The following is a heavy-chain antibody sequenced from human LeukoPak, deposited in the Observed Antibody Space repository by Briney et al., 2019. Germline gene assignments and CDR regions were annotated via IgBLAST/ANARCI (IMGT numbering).Heavy chain of an antibody. CDR3: ARVGEGYCSSTSCYAGYYYYGMDV. D-gene: IGHD2-2*01. CDR2: VNHSGST. Sequence: PSETLSLTCAVYGGSFSGYYWSWIRQPPGKGLGWIGEVNHSGSTNYNPSLKSRVTISVDTSKNQFSLKLSSVTAADTAVYYCARVGEGYCSSTSCYAGYYYYGMDVWGKGTTVTVSS. V-gene: IGHV4-34*01. CDR1: GGSFSGYY. J-gene: IGHJ6*04.